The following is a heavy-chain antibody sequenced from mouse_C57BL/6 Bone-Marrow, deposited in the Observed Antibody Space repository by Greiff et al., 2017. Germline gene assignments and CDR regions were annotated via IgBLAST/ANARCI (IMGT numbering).Heavy chain of an antibody. CDR2: IDPSASYT. CDR3: AREKSSPLEWYFDV. CDR1: GYTFTSYW. Sequence: QVQLQQPGAELVMPGASVKLSCKASGYTFTSYWMHWVKQRPGQGLEWIGEIDPSASYTNYTQKFKGKSTLTVDKSSSTAYMQLSSLTSADSAVYYCAREKSSPLEWYFDVWGTGTTVTVSS. J-gene: IGHJ1*03. D-gene: IGHD1-3*01. V-gene: IGHV1-69*01.